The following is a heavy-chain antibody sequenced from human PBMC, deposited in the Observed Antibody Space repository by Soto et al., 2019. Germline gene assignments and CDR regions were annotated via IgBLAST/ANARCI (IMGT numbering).Heavy chain of an antibody. D-gene: IGHD2-2*01. CDR2: VSKSDYT. V-gene: IGHV3-21*01. CDR3: AREDSIIIPAVSDF. J-gene: IGHJ4*02. CDR1: GFNFNNYG. Sequence: GGSLRLSCAVSGFNFNNYGINWVRQAPGKGLGWVSSVSKSDYTYYSDSVKGRFTISRDNAKNSVSLQMNTLRAEDTAVYYCAREDSIIIPAVSDFWGQGTLVTVSS.